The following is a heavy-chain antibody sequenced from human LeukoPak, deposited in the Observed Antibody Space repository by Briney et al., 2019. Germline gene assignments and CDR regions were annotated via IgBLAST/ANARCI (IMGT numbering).Heavy chain of an antibody. V-gene: IGHV3-23*01. CDR2: VGPSGART. CDR3: VKPSRTGSNDY. CDR1: GFTFSHHG. J-gene: IGHJ4*02. Sequence: PGGTLRLSCAASGFTFSHHGMNWVRQAPGKGLEWVSGVGPSGARTYYADSVKGRFTVSRDNSKNTLYLQMNSLRAEDTALYYCVKPSRTGSNDYWGQGTLVTVSS. D-gene: IGHD3-10*01.